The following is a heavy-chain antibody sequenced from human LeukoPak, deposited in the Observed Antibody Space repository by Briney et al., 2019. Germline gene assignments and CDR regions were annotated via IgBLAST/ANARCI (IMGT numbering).Heavy chain of an antibody. Sequence: PGGSLRLSCAASGFTFSDYYMSWIRQAPGKGLEWVSAISSSSSYIYFADSVKGRFTISRDNAKNSLYLQMNGLRAEDTAVYYCARDSLDYYDSRGYAYYYYMDVWGKGTTVTVSS. CDR1: GFTFSDYY. J-gene: IGHJ6*03. D-gene: IGHD3-22*01. CDR3: ARDSLDYYDSRGYAYYYYMDV. V-gene: IGHV3-11*06. CDR2: ISSSSSYI.